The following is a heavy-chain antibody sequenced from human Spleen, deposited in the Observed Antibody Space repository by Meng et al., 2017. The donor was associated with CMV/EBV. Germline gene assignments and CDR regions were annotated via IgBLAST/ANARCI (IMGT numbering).Heavy chain of an antibody. V-gene: IGHV4-34*01. CDR2: INHSGST. D-gene: IGHD6-6*01. J-gene: IGHJ5*02. Sequence: LHGCGAGLLQPSETLSPTCAVYGGSFSGYYWRWIRQPPGKGLEWIGEINHSGSTNYNPSLKSRVTISVDTSKNQFSLKLSSVTAADTAVYYCARGRAPPLIAARRGWFDPWGQGTLVTVSS. CDR1: GGSFSGYY. CDR3: ARGRAPPLIAARRGWFDP.